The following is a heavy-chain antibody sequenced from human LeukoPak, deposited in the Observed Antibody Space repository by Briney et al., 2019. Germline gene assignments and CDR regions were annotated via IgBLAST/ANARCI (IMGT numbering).Heavy chain of an antibody. Sequence: GGSLRLSCAASGFTFSSYAMHWVRQAPGKGLEWVAVKSYDGSNKYYADSVKGRFTISRDNSKNTLYLQMNSLRAEDTAVYYCARSRSGGSLLGYWGQGTLVTVSS. CDR3: ARSRSGGSLLGY. J-gene: IGHJ4*02. CDR2: KSYDGSNK. CDR1: GFTFSSYA. D-gene: IGHD2-15*01. V-gene: IGHV3-30*04.